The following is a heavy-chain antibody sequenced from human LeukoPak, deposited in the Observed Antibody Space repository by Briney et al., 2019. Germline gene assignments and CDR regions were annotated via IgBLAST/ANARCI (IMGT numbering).Heavy chain of an antibody. CDR3: AKSGKAWYFFDS. J-gene: IGHJ4*02. CDR1: GFTFSTYA. V-gene: IGHV3-23*01. CDR2: VRGTGTNT. Sequence: GGSLRLSCAASGFTFSTYAMNWVRQAPGKGLEWVSGVRGTGTNTYYADSVKGRFTISRDNSENMVYLQIDSLRSDDTAVYYCAKSGKAWYFFDSWGQGTLVTVSS. D-gene: IGHD2-8*02.